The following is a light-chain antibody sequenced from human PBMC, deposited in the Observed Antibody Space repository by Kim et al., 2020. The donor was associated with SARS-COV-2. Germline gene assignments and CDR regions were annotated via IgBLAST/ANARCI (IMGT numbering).Light chain of an antibody. CDR3: SSYAGSTTFVV. CDR1: SRDVGTYNL. Sequence: QSITIACTGGSRDVGTYNLVSWYKRHPDKAPKLIIYEVDKRPSGVSHRFSGAKSGNTASLSISGLQADDEADYYCSSYAGSTTFVVFGGGTQLTVL. J-gene: IGLJ2*01. V-gene: IGLV2-23*02. CDR2: EVD.